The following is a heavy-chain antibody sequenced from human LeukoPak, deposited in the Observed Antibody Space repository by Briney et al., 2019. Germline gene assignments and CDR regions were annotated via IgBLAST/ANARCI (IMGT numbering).Heavy chain of an antibody. CDR2: INNDGSTT. J-gene: IGHJ4*02. CDR3: ARDKPPPYYYDSSGIFDY. D-gene: IGHD3-22*01. V-gene: IGHV3-74*01. CDR1: GFTFSSDW. Sequence: PGGSLRLSCAASGFTFSSDWMHWVRQAAGRGLVWVSRINNDGSTTAYADSVKGRFSISRDNAKNTLYLQMKSLRAEDTAVYYCARDKPPPYYYDSSGIFDYWGQGTLVTVSS.